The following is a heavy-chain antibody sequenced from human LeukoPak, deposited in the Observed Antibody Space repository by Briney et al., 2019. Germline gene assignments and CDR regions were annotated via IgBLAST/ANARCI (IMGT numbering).Heavy chain of an antibody. CDR2: IYPGDSDT. J-gene: IGHJ4*02. Sequence: GESLKISCKGSGYRFSSYWIGWVRQMPGKGLEWMGIIYPGDSDTKYSPSFQGQVTISADKSISTAYLQWSSLKASDTAMYYCARLVTSYFDYWGQGTLVTVSS. CDR1: GYRFSSYW. D-gene: IGHD4-11*01. CDR3: ARLVTSYFDY. V-gene: IGHV5-51*01.